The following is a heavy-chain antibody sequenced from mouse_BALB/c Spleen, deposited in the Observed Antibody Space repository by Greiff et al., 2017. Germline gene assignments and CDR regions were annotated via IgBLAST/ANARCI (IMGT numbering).Heavy chain of an antibody. CDR2: INPSNGRT. J-gene: IGHJ4*01. CDR3: ARITTVVAPYAMDY. Sequence: QVQLKQPGAELVKPGASVKLSCKASGYTFTSYWMHWVKQRPGQGLEWIGEINPSNGRTNYNEKFKSKATLTVDKSSSTAYMQLSSLTSEDSAVYYCARITTVVAPYAMDYWGQGTSVTVSS. D-gene: IGHD1-1*01. CDR1: GYTFTSYW. V-gene: IGHV1S81*02.